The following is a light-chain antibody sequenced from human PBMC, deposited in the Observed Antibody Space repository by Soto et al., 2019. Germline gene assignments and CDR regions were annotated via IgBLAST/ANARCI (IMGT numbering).Light chain of an antibody. V-gene: IGKV3-11*01. Sequence: IVLTQSPATLSLSPWERATLSCRASQSVSSYLAWYQQKPGQAPRLLIYDASNRATGIPARFSGSGSGTDSTLTISSLEPEDFAVYYCQQYGSSPLISFGQGTRLEIK. CDR2: DAS. CDR3: QQYGSSPLIS. CDR1: QSVSSY. J-gene: IGKJ5*01.